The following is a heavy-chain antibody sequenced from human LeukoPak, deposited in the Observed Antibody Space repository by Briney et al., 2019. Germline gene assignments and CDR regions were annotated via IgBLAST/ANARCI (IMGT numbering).Heavy chain of an antibody. V-gene: IGHV3-7*01. CDR1: GFTFDLYW. CDR3: ARDRPLDYSSGPNYYQYGMDL. Sequence: GGSLRLSCAASGFTFDLYWMSWVRQAPGKGLEWVGNIKQDGSEKYYVDSVKGRFTISRDNAKNSLYMQMYSLRAEDTAVYYCARDRPLDYSSGPNYYQYGMDLWGQGTTVTVSS. CDR2: IKQDGSEK. J-gene: IGHJ6*02. D-gene: IGHD6-19*01.